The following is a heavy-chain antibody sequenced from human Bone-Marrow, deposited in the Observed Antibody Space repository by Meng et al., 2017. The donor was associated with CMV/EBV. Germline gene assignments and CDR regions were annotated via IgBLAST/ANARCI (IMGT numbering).Heavy chain of an antibody. V-gene: IGHV3-21*04. CDR1: GFTFSSYS. J-gene: IGHJ3*01. CDR3: ARAVDDVRAFDV. D-gene: IGHD1-1*01. Sequence: GGSLRLSCAASGFTFSSYSMNWVRQAPGKGLEWVSSISSSSYIYYADSVKGRFTISRDNSGNALYFELNSLRVEDTAVYYCARAVDDVRAFDVWGQGALVTVSS. CDR2: ISSSSYI.